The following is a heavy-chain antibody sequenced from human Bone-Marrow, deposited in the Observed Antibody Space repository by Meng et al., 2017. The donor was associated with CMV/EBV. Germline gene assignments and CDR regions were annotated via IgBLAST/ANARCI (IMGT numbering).Heavy chain of an antibody. Sequence: TCTVSGGSISSGNYYWSWIRQQPGKGLEWIGYIYYSGTTFYNPSLKSRVTMSVDTSKNQFSLKLSSVTAADTAVYYCAREVGSGCFDPWGQGTLVTVSS. CDR3: AREVGSGCFDP. D-gene: IGHD1-26*01. CDR1: GGSISSGNYY. CDR2: IYYSGTT. V-gene: IGHV4-31*03. J-gene: IGHJ5*02.